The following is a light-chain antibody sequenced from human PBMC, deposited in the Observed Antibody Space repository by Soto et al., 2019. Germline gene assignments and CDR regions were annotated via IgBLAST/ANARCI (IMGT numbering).Light chain of an antibody. CDR1: SSDVGGYNY. J-gene: IGLJ2*01. CDR3: SSYRSSSTHGVV. CDR2: DVS. V-gene: IGLV2-14*03. Sequence: QSVLTQPASVSGSPGQSITISCTGTSSDVGGYNYVSWYQHHPGKAPKLMIYDVSSRPSGVSNRFSGSKSGNTASLTISGLQAEDEADYYCSSYRSSSTHGVVFGGGTKLTVL.